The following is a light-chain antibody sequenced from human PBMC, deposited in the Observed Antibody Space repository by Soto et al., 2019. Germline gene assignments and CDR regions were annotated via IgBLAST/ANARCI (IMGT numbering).Light chain of an antibody. CDR1: QGISSS. J-gene: IGKJ3*01. V-gene: IGKV1-9*01. CDR2: AAS. CDR3: QQLNGYPFT. Sequence: DIPLTQSPSFLSASVGDRVTITCRSSQGISSSLAWYQQKPGKAPKLLIYAASILQSGVPSRFSGSGSGTEFTLTISSLQPEDFATYYCQQLNGYPFTFGPGTKVDIK.